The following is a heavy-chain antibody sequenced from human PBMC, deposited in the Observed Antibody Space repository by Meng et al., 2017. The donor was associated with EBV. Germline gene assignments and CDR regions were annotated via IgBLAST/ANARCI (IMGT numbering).Heavy chain of an antibody. Sequence: QVQLVQSGAEVRKPGASVKVSCKPSGYTFTSYDINWVRQATGQGVEWMGWMNPNSGNTGYAQKFQGRVTMTRNTSISTAYMELSSLRSEDTAVYYCAKGEGPHRRFDPWGQGTLVTVSS. J-gene: IGHJ5*02. D-gene: IGHD2-21*01. CDR2: MNPNSGNT. CDR3: AKGEGPHRRFDP. V-gene: IGHV1-8*01. CDR1: GYTFTSYD.